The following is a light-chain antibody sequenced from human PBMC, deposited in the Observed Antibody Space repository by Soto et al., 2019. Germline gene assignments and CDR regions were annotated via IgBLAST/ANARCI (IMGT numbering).Light chain of an antibody. J-gene: IGLJ1*01. CDR2: GNS. CDR1: SSNIGAGYD. CDR3: QSYDSSLSGPL. V-gene: IGLV1-40*01. Sequence: QSVLTQPPSVSGAPGQRVTISCTGSSSNIGAGYDVHWYQQLPGTAPKLLIYGNSNRPSGVPDRFSGSKSGTSASLAITGLQAEDEADNYCQSYDSSLSGPLFGTGTKLTVL.